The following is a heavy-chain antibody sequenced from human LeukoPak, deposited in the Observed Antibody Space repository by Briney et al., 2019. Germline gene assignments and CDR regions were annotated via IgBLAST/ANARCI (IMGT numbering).Heavy chain of an antibody. CDR3: ARATNFDWSNRYFDY. CDR2: IYPGDSDT. Sequence: GESLKISCKGPGYSFTSYWIGWVRQMPGKGLEWMGIIYPGDSDTRYSPSFQGQVTISADKSISTAYLQWSSLKASDTAMYYCARATNFDWSNRYFDYWGQGTLVTVSS. CDR1: GYSFTSYW. D-gene: IGHD3-9*01. V-gene: IGHV5-51*01. J-gene: IGHJ4*02.